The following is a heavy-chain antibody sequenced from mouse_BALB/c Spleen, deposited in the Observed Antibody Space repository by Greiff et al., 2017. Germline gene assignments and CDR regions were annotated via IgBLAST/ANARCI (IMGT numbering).Heavy chain of an antibody. D-gene: IGHD2-4*01. Sequence: EVQLQQSGPELVKPGASVKMSCKASGYTFTSYVMHWVKQKPGQGLEWIGYINPYNDGTKYNEKFKGKATLTSDKSSSTAYMELSSLTSEDSAVYYCAREGNDDDGYAMDYWGQGTSVTVSS. V-gene: IGHV1-14*01. CDR1: GYTFTSYV. J-gene: IGHJ4*01. CDR3: AREGNDDDGYAMDY. CDR2: INPYNDGT.